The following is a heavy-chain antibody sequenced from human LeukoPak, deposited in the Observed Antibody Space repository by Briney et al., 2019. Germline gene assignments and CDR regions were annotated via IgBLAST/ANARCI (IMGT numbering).Heavy chain of an antibody. CDR3: ARPWGDGYNYADY. D-gene: IGHD5-24*01. J-gene: IGHJ4*02. V-gene: IGHV5-51*01. CDR2: IYPGDSDT. CDR1: GSSFTSYW. Sequence: GESLKISCKGSGSSFTSYWIGWVRQMPGKGLEWMGIIYPGDSDTRYSPSFQGQVTISADKSISTAYLQWSGLKASDTAMYYCARPWGDGYNYADYWGQGTLVTVSS.